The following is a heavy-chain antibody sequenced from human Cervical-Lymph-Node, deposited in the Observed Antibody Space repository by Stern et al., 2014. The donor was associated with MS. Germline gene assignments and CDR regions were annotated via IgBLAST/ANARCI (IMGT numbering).Heavy chain of an antibody. Sequence: VQLVESGAEVKKPGASVKVSCEASGYTFTASYMHWVRQAPGQGLEWMGQINPNSGDSQYAQKFQGRVTMTRDTSINTAYMDLSSLRSDDTAVYYCATLTHGMLFDNWGQGTLVTVSS. J-gene: IGHJ4*02. CDR3: ATLTHGMLFDN. CDR1: GYTFTASY. CDR2: INPNSGDS. V-gene: IGHV1-2*06. D-gene: IGHD1-1*01.